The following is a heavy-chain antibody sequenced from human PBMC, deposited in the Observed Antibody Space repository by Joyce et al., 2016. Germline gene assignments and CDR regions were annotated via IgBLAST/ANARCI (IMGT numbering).Heavy chain of an antibody. CDR2: ISNDGKNK. D-gene: IGHD6-25*01. CDR3: AKDRETSAVLDF. V-gene: IGHV3-30*18. J-gene: IGHJ4*02. CDR1: GCTFRSCG. Sequence: QAQLVESGGGVVQTGRYLRLSCAVSGCTFRSCGMHWVRQAPGKGLEWVAVISNDGKNKNYADSVKGRFTVSRNNSKNILSLQMNSLRPEDTAVYYCAKDRETSAVLDFWGQGTPVTVSS.